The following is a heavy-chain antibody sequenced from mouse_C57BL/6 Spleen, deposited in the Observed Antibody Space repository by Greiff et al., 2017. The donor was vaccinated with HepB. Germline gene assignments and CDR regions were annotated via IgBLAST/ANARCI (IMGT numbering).Heavy chain of an antibody. V-gene: IGHV1-19*01. D-gene: IGHD4-1*01. CDR2: INPYNGGT. Sequence: EVKLQESGPVLVKPGASVKMSCKASGYTFTDYYMNWVKQSHGKSLEWIGVINPYNGGTSYNQKFKGKATLTVDKSSSTAYMELNSLTSEDSAVYYCARTANWDVAMDYWGQGTSVTVSS. CDR3: ARTANWDVAMDY. CDR1: GYTFTDYY. J-gene: IGHJ4*01.